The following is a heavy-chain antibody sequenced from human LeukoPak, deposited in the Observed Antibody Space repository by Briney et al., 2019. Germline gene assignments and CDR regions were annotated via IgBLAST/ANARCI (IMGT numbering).Heavy chain of an antibody. J-gene: IGHJ4*02. D-gene: IGHD3-3*01. V-gene: IGHV3-73*01. CDR1: GFTFSGSA. CDR2: IRSRANSYAT. CDR3: TRRRYDFWSGYYDDY. Sequence: GGPLKLSCAASGFTFSGSAMHWVRQASGKGLEWVGRIRSRANSYATAYAASVKGRFTISRDDSKNTAYLQMNSLKTEDTAVYYCTRRRYDFWSGYYDDYWGQGTLVTVSS.